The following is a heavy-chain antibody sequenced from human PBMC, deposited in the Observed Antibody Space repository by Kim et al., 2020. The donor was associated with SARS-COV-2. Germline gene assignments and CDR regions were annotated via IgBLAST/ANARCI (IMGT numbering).Heavy chain of an antibody. CDR3: ARSDRGKYYFDY. Sequence: GGSLRLSCAASGFTFSSYSMNWVRQAPGKGLEWVSSISSSSSYIYYADSVKGRFTISRDNAKNSLYLQMNSLRAEDTAVYYCARSDRGKYYFDYWGQGTLFTVSS. V-gene: IGHV3-21*01. CDR2: ISSSSSYI. J-gene: IGHJ4*02. CDR1: GFTFSSYS.